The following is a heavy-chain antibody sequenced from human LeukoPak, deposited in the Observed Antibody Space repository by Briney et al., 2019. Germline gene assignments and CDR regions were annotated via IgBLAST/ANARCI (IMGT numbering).Heavy chain of an antibody. Sequence: PGGSLRLSCTASGFTFDDDGMSWVRQGPGKGLEWVSGINWNGGSTGYADSVKGRFTISRDDAKNSLYLQMNSLRAEDTALYHCARRGRFGELFFDYWGQGTLVTVSS. D-gene: IGHD3-10*01. CDR2: INWNGGST. V-gene: IGHV3-20*01. J-gene: IGHJ4*02. CDR3: ARRGRFGELFFDY. CDR1: GFTFDDDG.